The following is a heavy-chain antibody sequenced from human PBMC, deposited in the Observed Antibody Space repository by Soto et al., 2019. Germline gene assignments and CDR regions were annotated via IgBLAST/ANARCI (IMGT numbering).Heavy chain of an antibody. CDR1: GYTFTGYY. Sequence: ASVKVSCKASGYTFTGYYMHWVRQAPGQGFEWMGWINPNSGGTNYAQKFQGWVTMTRDTSISTAYMELSRLRSDDTAVYYCARDLEEDIVVVPASYGMDVWGQGTTVTVSS. CDR3: ARDLEEDIVVVPASYGMDV. V-gene: IGHV1-2*04. CDR2: INPNSGGT. D-gene: IGHD2-2*01. J-gene: IGHJ6*02.